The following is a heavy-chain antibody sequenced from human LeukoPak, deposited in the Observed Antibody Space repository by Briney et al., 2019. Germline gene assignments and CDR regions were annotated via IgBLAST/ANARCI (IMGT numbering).Heavy chain of an antibody. CDR1: GGTFSSYA. CDR2: IIPIFGTA. V-gene: IGHV1-69*01. J-gene: IGHJ3*02. D-gene: IGHD2-2*01. CDR3: ARDQEAYCSSTSCYRAYAFDI. Sequence: GSSVKVSCKASGGTFSSYAISWVRQAPGQGLEWMGGIIPIFGTANYAQKFQGRVTITADESTSTAYMELSSLRSEDTAAYYCARDQEAYCSSTSCYRAYAFDIWGQGTMVTVSS.